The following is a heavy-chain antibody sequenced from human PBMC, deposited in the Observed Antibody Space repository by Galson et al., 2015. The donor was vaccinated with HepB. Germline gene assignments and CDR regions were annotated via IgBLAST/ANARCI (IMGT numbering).Heavy chain of an antibody. J-gene: IGHJ4*02. CDR1: GFTFSSYA. V-gene: IGHV3-23*01. CDR3: ARYSSGWFSGLDY. Sequence: SLRLSCAASGFTFSSYAMSWVRQTPGKGLEWVSGISGSGDITYGDSTYYADSVKGRFTISRDYSKHTLYLQINSLRAEDTAIYYCARYSSGWFSGLDYWGQGALVTVSS. CDR2: ISGSGDITYGDST. D-gene: IGHD6-19*01.